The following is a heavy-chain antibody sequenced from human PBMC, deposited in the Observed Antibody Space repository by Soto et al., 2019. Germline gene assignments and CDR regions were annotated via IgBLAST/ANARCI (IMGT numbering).Heavy chain of an antibody. Sequence: ASVKVSCKASGYTFTSYYMHWVRQAPGQGLEWMGIINPSGGSTSYAQKFQGRVTMTRDTSTSTVYMELSSLRSEDTAVYYCARDPVTRVSGFATTIRPTNGMDDWGQGTLVTVSS. CDR2: INPSGGST. CDR1: GYTFTSYY. D-gene: IGHD6-6*01. J-gene: IGHJ4*02. CDR3: ARDPVTRVSGFATTIRPTNGMDD. V-gene: IGHV1-46*01.